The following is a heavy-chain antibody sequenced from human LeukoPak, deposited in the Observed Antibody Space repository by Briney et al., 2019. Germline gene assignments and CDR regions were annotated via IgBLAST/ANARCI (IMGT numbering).Heavy chain of an antibody. CDR1: GGSINSYY. CDR2: IYYSGST. CDR3: ARDPPGSGSYYDY. J-gene: IGHJ4*02. Sequence: SETLSLTCTVSGGSINSYYWSWIRQPPGKELECIGYIYYSGSTNYNPSLKSRVTISVDTSKNQFSLKLSSVTAADTAVYYCARDPPGSGSYYDYWGQGTLVTVSS. V-gene: IGHV4-59*01. D-gene: IGHD3-10*01.